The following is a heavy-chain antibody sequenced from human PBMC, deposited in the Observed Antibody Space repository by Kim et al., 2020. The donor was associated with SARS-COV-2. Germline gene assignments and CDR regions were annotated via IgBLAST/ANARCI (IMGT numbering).Heavy chain of an antibody. J-gene: IGHJ4*02. CDR1: GFTFSSYS. CDR2: ISSSSSYI. CDR3: ARTNPIYSSSSVGYFDY. V-gene: IGHV3-21*01. D-gene: IGHD6-6*01. Sequence: GGSLRLSCAASGFTFSSYSMNWVRQAPGKGLEWVSSISSSSSYIYYADSVKGRFTISRDNAKNSLYLQMNSLRAEDTAVYYCARTNPIYSSSSVGYFDYWGQGTLVTVSS.